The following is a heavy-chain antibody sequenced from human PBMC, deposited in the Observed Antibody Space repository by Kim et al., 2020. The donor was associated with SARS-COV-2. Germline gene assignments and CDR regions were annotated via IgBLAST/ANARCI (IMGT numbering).Heavy chain of an antibody. CDR2: ISYDGSNK. Sequence: GGSLRLSCAASGFTFSSYAMHWVRQAPGKGLEWVAVISYDGSNKYYADSVKGRFTISRDNSKNTLYRQMNSLRAEDTAVYYCARNYYSSGYYLRDAFDI. J-gene: IGHJ3*02. D-gene: IGHD3-22*01. CDR1: GFTFSSYA. CDR3: ARNYYSSGYYLRDAFDI. V-gene: IGHV3-30*04.